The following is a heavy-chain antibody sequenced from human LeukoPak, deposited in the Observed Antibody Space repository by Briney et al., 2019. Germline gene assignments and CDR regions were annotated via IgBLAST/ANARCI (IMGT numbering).Heavy chain of an antibody. D-gene: IGHD3-22*01. CDR1: GFTFSSYA. CDR3: ASFQTYDSSGYYGGYYFDY. V-gene: IGHV3-7*01. Sequence: GGSLRLSCAASGFTFSSYAMSWVRQAPGKGLEWVASIKQDGSEKYYVDSVKGRFTISKDNAKNSLYLQMNSLRAEDTAVYYCASFQTYDSSGYYGGYYFDYWGQGTLGTVSS. CDR2: IKQDGSEK. J-gene: IGHJ4*02.